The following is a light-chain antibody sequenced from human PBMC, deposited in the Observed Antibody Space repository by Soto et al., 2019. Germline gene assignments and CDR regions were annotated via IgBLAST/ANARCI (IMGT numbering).Light chain of an antibody. J-gene: IGKJ1*01. CDR3: QEYLNRLPA. CDR2: WAS. V-gene: IGKV4-1*01. Sequence: SWMTHSHTSLAVSLGERATINCKSCLSLFSSYNNYNYLASYPQKPGPPPKVLIYWASTRASGVPDRFSGSGSRTEFTLTISSLQAEDVAVYYYQEYLNRLPAFGQGTKVDIK. CDR1: LSLFSSYNNYNY.